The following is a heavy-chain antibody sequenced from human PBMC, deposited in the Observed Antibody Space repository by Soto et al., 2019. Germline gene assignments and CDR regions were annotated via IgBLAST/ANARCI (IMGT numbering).Heavy chain of an antibody. D-gene: IGHD3-22*01. V-gene: IGHV1-69*01. J-gene: IGHJ4*02. CDR3: ASGRDGYFYFEY. Sequence: QVQLVQSGAEVQKPGSSVKVSCKASGGTFSNFAISWVRQAPGQGLEWMGGIIPVFGTPNYSQKFQDRSTITADESASTAYMELSNLGSKDTAVYYCASGRDGYFYFEYWGQGTLVTVSS. CDR2: IIPVFGTP. CDR1: GGTFSNFA.